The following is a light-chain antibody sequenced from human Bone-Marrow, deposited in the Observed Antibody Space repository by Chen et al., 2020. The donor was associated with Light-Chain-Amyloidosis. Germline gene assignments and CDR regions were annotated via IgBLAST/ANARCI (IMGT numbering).Light chain of an antibody. CDR1: SSDVGGYNY. J-gene: IGLJ2*01. CDR2: DVI. CDR3: GSYRSSTILL. Sequence: QSALTRPASVSGSPGQSITISCTGTSSDVGGYNYVSWYQHHPGKAPKLMIYDVINRPSGVSNRFSGSKSGNTASLTISGLQAEDEADYYCGSYRSSTILLFGGGTKLTVL. V-gene: IGLV2-14*03.